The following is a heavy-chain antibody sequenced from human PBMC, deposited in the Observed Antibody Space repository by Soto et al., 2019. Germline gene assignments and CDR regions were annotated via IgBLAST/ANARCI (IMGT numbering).Heavy chain of an antibody. CDR3: ARSPMRSDAXXI. CDR2: IYYSGST. J-gene: IGHJ3*02. V-gene: IGHV4-30-4*01. Sequence: QVQLQESGPGLVKPSQTLSLTCTVSGGSISSGDYYWIWIRQPPGKGLVWIGYIYYSGSTYYNTSLKSRVTITVDTSKNQFSLKLSSVTAADTAVYYCARSPMRSDAXXIWXQG. D-gene: IGHD3-22*01. CDR1: GGSISSGDYY.